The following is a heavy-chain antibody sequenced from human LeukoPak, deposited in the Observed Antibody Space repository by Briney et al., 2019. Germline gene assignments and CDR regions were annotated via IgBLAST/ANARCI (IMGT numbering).Heavy chain of an antibody. Sequence: GGSLRLSCAASGFIFSTYEMNWVRQAPGKGLEWVSYMSSSGSTIYYADSVRGRFTISRDNAKNSLYLQMNSLRAEDTAIYYCARDGDLTPAVPFDYWGQGALVTVSS. CDR3: ARDGDLTPAVPFDY. CDR1: GFIFSTYE. J-gene: IGHJ4*02. D-gene: IGHD6-25*01. CDR2: MSSSGSTI. V-gene: IGHV3-48*03.